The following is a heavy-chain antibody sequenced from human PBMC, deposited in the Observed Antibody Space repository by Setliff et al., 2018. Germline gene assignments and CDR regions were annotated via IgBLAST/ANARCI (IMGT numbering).Heavy chain of an antibody. Sequence: PGESLKLSCTASGLTFGDYAMGWVRQAPGKGLEWVGYIRSKAYGETTEYAASVEDRFTISRDDPKNTAYLQMNSLKTDDTGVYYCTTYCDSTTCALDYWGQGILVTVSS. V-gene: IGHV3-49*04. CDR1: GLTFGDYA. CDR2: IRSKAYGETT. CDR3: TTYCDSTTCALDY. J-gene: IGHJ4*02. D-gene: IGHD2-2*01.